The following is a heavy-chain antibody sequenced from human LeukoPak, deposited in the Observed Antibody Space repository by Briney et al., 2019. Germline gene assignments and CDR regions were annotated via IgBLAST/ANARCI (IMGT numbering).Heavy chain of an antibody. CDR1: GYTLTELS. CDR2: FDPEDGET. J-gene: IGHJ3*02. V-gene: IGHV1-24*01. D-gene: IGHD3-22*01. Sequence: ASVKVPCKVSGYTLTELSMHWVRQAPGKGLEWMGGFDPEDGETIYAQKFQGRVTMTEDTSTDTAYMELSSLRSEDTAVYYCATVAYYYDSSGRNAFDIWGQGTMVTVSS. CDR3: ATVAYYYDSSGRNAFDI.